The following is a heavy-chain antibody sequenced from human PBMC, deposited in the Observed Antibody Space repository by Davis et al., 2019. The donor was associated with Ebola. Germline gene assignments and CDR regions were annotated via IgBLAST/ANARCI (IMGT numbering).Heavy chain of an antibody. J-gene: IGHJ3*02. CDR3: ARTHNTYYYGSGRSPPDI. CDR2: INHSGST. V-gene: IGHV4-34*01. CDR1: GGSSSGYY. Sequence: MPSETLSLTCAVYGGSSSGYYWSWIRQPPGKGLGWIGAINHSGSTNYNPSLKSRVTISVATSKNQFSLKLSSVTAADTAVYYCARTHNTYYYGSGRSPPDIWGQGTMVTVSS. D-gene: IGHD3-10*01.